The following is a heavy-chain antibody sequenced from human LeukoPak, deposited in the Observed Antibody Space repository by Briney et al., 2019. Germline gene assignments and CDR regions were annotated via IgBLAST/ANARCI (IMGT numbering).Heavy chain of an antibody. Sequence: SETLSLTCTVSGFSISSGYYWGWIRQPPGKGLEWIGSINHSGSTYYNPSLKSRVTISVDTSKNQFSLKLSSVTAADTAVYYCARGSFTRMYSSSYKYFDYWGQGTLVTVSS. CDR2: INHSGST. CDR1: GFSISSGYY. CDR3: ARGSFTRMYSSSYKYFDY. V-gene: IGHV4-38-2*02. D-gene: IGHD6-13*01. J-gene: IGHJ4*02.